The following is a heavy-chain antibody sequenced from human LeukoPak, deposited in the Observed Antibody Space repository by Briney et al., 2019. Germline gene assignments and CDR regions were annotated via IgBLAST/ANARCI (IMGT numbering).Heavy chain of an antibody. J-gene: IGHJ4*02. CDR1: GFTFSSHP. CDR3: VKAVYDSGGYYYAY. V-gene: IGHV3-64D*06. D-gene: IGHD3-22*01. Sequence: GGSLRLSCSGSGFTFSSHPMHWVRQAPGKGLEYVSAISFDGGSTYYADSVKGRFTISRDNSKNTLYLQMSSLRVEDTAVYYRVKAVYDSGGYYYAYWGQGTLVTVSS. CDR2: ISFDGGST.